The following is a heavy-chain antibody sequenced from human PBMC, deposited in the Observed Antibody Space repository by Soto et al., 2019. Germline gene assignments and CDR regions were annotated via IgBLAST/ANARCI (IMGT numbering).Heavy chain of an antibody. CDR2: IKSKTDGGTT. CDR3: HSFHYYGSGGYTLDV. V-gene: IGHV3-15*07. Sequence: PGGSLRLPCGAPGFTFSNLWMNWVRQAPGKGLEWVGRIKSKTDGGTTDYAAPVKGRFTISRDDSKNTLYLQMNSLKTEDTAVYYCHSFHYYGSGGYTLDVWGQGTTVTVSS. CDR1: GFTFSNLW. J-gene: IGHJ6*02. D-gene: IGHD3-10*01.